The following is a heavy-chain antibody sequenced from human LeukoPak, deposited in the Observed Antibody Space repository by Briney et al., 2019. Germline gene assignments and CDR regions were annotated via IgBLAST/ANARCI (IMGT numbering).Heavy chain of an antibody. J-gene: IGHJ6*02. CDR1: GGSISSYY. D-gene: IGHD3-10*01. V-gene: IGHV4-59*08. Sequence: SETLSLTCTVSGGSISSYYWSWIRQPPGKGLEWIGYINYSGSTNYNPSLKSRVTISVDTSKNQFSLKLSSVTAADTAVYYCARPSVSGSLYGMDVWGQGTTVTVSS. CDR3: ARPSVSGSLYGMDV. CDR2: INYSGST.